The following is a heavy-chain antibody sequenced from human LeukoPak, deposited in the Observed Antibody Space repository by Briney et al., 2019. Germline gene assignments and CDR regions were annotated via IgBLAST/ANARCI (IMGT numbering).Heavy chain of an antibody. J-gene: IGHJ6*02. V-gene: IGHV3-30*18. CDR2: ISYDGSNK. CDR3: AKDVYKQWLVRLAYYYYGRDV. D-gene: IGHD6-19*01. CDR1: GFTFSSYG. Sequence: GGSLRLSCAASGFTFSSYGMHWVRQAPGKGLEWVAVISYDGSNKYYADSVKGRFTISRDNSKNTLYLQMNSLRAEDTAVYYCAKDVYKQWLVRLAYYYYGRDVWGQGTTVTVSS.